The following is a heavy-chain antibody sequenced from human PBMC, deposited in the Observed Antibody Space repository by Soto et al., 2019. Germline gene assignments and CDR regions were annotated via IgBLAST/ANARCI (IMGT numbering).Heavy chain of an antibody. CDR2: INHSGST. D-gene: IGHD2-15*01. V-gene: IGHV4-34*01. CDR3: ARGGVVVVVAATIQRNYYYYGMDV. CDR1: GGSFSGYY. J-gene: IGHJ6*02. Sequence: SETLSLTCAVYGGSFSGYYWSWIRQPPGKGLEWIGEINHSGSTNYNPSLKSRVTISVDTSKNQFSLKLSSVTAADTAVYYCARGGVVVVVAATIQRNYYYYGMDVWGQGTTVTVSS.